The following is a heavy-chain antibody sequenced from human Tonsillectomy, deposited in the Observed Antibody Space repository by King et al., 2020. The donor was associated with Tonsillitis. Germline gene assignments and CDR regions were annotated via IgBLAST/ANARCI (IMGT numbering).Heavy chain of an antibody. J-gene: IGHJ4*02. V-gene: IGHV2-5*01. CDR2: IYWNDDK. CDR3: AHQGDILTGYDY. Sequence: TLKESGPTLVKPTQTLTLTCTFSGFSLSTSGVGVGWIRQPPGKALEWLALIYWNDDKGYSLSLKSRLTITKDNSKNQVVLTITNMDPVDTATYYCAHQGDILTGYDYWGQGTLVTVAS. D-gene: IGHD3-9*01. CDR1: GFSLSTSGVG.